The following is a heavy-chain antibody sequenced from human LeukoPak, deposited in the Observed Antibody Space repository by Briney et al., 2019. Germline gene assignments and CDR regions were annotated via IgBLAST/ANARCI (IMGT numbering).Heavy chain of an antibody. CDR2: IYWDDDK. J-gene: IGHJ4*02. V-gene: IGHV2-5*02. CDR1: GFSLSTSGVS. CDR3: ARSYYNICDY. D-gene: IGHD3-9*01. Sequence: SGPTLLKPTPTLTLTCTFSGFSLSTSGVSVXXXXXXXXXXXXWLALIYWDDDKRYSPSLKSRLTITKDTSKNQVVLTMPNMDPVDTATYYCARSYYNICDYWGQGTLVTVSS.